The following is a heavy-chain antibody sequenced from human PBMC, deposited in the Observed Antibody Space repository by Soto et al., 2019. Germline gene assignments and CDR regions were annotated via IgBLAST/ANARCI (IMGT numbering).Heavy chain of an antibody. CDR3: AKDRRAGGNYGFYSDF. Sequence: GGSLRLSCAVSGFTFSSYGMTWVRQAPGKGLEWISFSSVTGSGTYYADSVKGRFTISRDNSKNTLYLQMTSLRADDTAVYYCAKDRRAGGNYGFYSDFWGQGAMVTVYS. D-gene: IGHD1-7*01. V-gene: IGHV3-23*01. J-gene: IGHJ4*02. CDR1: GFTFSSYG. CDR2: SSVTGSGT.